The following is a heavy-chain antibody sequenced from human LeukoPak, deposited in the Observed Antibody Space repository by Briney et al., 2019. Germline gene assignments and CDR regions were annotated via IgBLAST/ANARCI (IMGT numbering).Heavy chain of an antibody. CDR3: ASLSEYCSAGSCYLGWFDP. Sequence: SETLSLTCAVYGGSFSGYYWSWIRQPPGMGLEWIGEINHSGSTNYNPSLKSRVTISVDTSKDQFSLKLNSVTAADTAVYYCASLSEYCSAGSCYLGWFDPWGQGTLVTVSS. V-gene: IGHV4-34*01. D-gene: IGHD2-15*01. CDR1: GGSFSGYY. J-gene: IGHJ5*02. CDR2: INHSGST.